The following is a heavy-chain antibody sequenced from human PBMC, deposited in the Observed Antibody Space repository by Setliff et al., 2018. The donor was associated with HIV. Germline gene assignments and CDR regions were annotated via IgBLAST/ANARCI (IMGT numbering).Heavy chain of an antibody. Sequence: PEGSLRLSCVTSGITFINAAMAWVRQAPGKGPEWISFIYSGSSSAVVADSVKGRLTISRDDSRNTLFLQMNSLRAEDTAVYYCAKEPSSCSAPRPSLCGYFDSWGQGTQVTVSS. CDR3: AKEPSSCSAPRPSLCGYFDS. CDR1: GITFINAA. J-gene: IGHJ4*01. CDR2: IYSGSSSA. V-gene: IGHV3-23*03. D-gene: IGHD2-21*01.